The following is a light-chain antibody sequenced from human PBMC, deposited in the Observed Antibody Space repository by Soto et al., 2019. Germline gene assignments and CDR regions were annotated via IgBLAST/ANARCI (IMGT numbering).Light chain of an antibody. CDR3: QQANSFPYT. Sequence: DIQMTQSPSSVSASVGDRVTITCRASQGISSSLAWYQQKPGKAPNLLIYEASNLQSGVPSRFSGSGSGTDFTLTISSLQPEDFATYYCQQANSFPYTFGQGTKLEIK. V-gene: IGKV1-12*01. CDR2: EAS. CDR1: QGISSS. J-gene: IGKJ2*01.